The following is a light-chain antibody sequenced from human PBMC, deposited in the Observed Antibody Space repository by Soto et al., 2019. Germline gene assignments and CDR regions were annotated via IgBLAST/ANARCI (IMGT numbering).Light chain of an antibody. Sequence: EIVMTQSPATLSVSPGERATLSCRASQSVSTNLAWYQQKPGQAPRLLMYGASTRATGIPARFSGSGSGTEFTLTISSLQSEDLAVYYCQQYQNWHQYTFGQGTKLEIK. CDR2: GAS. CDR1: QSVSTN. J-gene: IGKJ2*01. V-gene: IGKV3-15*01. CDR3: QQYQNWHQYT.